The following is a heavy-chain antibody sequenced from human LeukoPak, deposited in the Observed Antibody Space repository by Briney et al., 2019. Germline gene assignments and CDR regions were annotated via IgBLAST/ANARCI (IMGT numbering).Heavy chain of an antibody. V-gene: IGHV4-38-2*02. Sequence: SETLSLTCTVSGYSISSGYYWGWIRQPPGKGLEWIGSIYHSGSTYYNPSLKSRVTISVDTSKNQFSLKLSSVTAADTAVYYCARVSSGWLVYWGQGTLVTVSS. CDR2: IYHSGST. CDR1: GYSISSGYY. J-gene: IGHJ4*02. CDR3: ARVSSGWLVY. D-gene: IGHD6-19*01.